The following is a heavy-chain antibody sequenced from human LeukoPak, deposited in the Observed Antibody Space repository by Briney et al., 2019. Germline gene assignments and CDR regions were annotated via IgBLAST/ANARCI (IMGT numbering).Heavy chain of an antibody. CDR2: INPNSGGT. V-gene: IGHV1-2*02. D-gene: IGHD3-16*01. Sequence: ASVKVSCKASGYTFTGYYMHWVRQAPGQGLEWMGWINPNSGGTNYAQKFQGRVTMTRDTSISTVCMELSRLRSDDTAVYYCARIGGSSSTRVFDYWGQGTLVTVSS. J-gene: IGHJ4*02. CDR3: ARIGGSSSTRVFDY. CDR1: GYTFTGYY.